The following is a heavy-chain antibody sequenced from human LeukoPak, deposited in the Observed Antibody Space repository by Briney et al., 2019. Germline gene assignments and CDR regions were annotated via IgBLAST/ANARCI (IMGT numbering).Heavy chain of an antibody. CDR3: AKDLLSRGLFDY. D-gene: IGHD6-19*01. J-gene: IGHJ4*02. V-gene: IGHV3-30*18. Sequence: GRSLRLSCAASGFTFSSYGMHWVRQAPGKGLEWVAVISYDGGNKYYADSVKGRFTISRDNSKNTLYLQMNSLRAEDTAVYYCAKDLLSRGLFDYWGQGTLVTVSS. CDR2: ISYDGGNK. CDR1: GFTFSSYG.